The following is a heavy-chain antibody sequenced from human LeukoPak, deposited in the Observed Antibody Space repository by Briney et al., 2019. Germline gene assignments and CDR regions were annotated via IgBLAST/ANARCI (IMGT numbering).Heavy chain of an antibody. CDR1: GFTFDDYA. Sequence: GGSLRLSCAASGFTFDDYAMHWVRQAPGKGLEWVAFIRYDGSNKYYGDSVKGRFTISRDNSKNALYLQMNSLRAEDTAVYYCAKAGSIRFDYWGQGTLVTVSS. CDR3: AKAGSIRFDY. D-gene: IGHD1-26*01. J-gene: IGHJ4*02. CDR2: IRYDGSNK. V-gene: IGHV3-30*02.